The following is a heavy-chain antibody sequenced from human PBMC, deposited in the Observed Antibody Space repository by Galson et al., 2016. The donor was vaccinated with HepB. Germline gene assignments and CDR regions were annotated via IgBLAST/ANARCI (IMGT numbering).Heavy chain of an antibody. D-gene: IGHD6-19*01. CDR3: ARGGSTGYY. Sequence: SLRLSCAASGFTFSSYSMNWVRQAPGKGLEWVSSISSTSIYIYYAESVKGRFTISRDNAKNSLHLQMNSLRAEDTAVYYCARGGSTGYYWGQVSLVTVSS. CDR2: ISSTSIYI. CDR1: GFTFSSYS. J-gene: IGHJ4*02. V-gene: IGHV3-21*01.